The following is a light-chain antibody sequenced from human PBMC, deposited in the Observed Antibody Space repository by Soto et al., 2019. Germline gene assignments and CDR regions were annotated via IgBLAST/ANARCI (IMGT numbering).Light chain of an antibody. V-gene: IGLV2-8*01. CDR2: EVS. Sequence: QSALTQPPSASGSPGQSVTISCTGTSSDVGGYNYVSWYQQHPGKAPKLMIYEVSKRPSGVPDRFSGSKSGNTASLTVSGLQAEDEADYYCSSYAGSTNLVFGGGPKLTV. CDR1: SSDVGGYNY. J-gene: IGLJ2*01. CDR3: SSYAGSTNLV.